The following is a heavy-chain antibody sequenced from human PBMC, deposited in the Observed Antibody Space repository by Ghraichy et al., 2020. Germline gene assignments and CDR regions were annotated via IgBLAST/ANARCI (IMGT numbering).Heavy chain of an antibody. Sequence: SETLSLTCTVSGGSISSDYWSWIRQPPGKGLEWIGYIYYSASTNYNPSLKSRVTISVDTSKNQFSLKLSSVTAADTAVYYCARHGSRGGYPGFWDYWGQGTLVTVSS. J-gene: IGHJ4*02. CDR3: ARHGSRGGYPGFWDY. V-gene: IGHV4-59*08. CDR2: IYYSAST. D-gene: IGHD6-19*01. CDR1: GGSISSDY.